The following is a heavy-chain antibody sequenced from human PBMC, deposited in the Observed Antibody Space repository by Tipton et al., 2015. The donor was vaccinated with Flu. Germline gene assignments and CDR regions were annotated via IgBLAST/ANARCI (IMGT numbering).Heavy chain of an antibody. Sequence: QLVQSGAEVKKPGASVRVSCKASGYTFTSYYMHWLRQAPGQGLEWMGVINPSGDSTNYAQNFQGRVTMTGDTSTSTVYMELSSLRSEDTAVYYCARTLRDGVENYWGQGTLVTVAS. D-gene: IGHD3-16*01. CDR1: GYTFTSYY. V-gene: IGHV1-46*01. J-gene: IGHJ4*02. CDR3: ARTLRDGVENY. CDR2: INPSGDST.